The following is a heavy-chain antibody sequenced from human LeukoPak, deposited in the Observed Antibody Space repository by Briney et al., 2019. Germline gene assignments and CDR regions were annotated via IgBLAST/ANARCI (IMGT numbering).Heavy chain of an antibody. V-gene: IGHV1-69*05. J-gene: IGHJ4*02. Sequence: AASVTVSCKASGGTFSSYAISWVRQAPGQGLEWMGGIIPIFGTANYAQKFQGRVTITTDESTSTAYMELSSLRSEDTAVYYCATVKTNYGSGSYPAYFDYWGQGTLVTVSS. CDR2: IIPIFGTA. D-gene: IGHD3-10*01. CDR3: ATVKTNYGSGSYPAYFDY. CDR1: GGTFSSYA.